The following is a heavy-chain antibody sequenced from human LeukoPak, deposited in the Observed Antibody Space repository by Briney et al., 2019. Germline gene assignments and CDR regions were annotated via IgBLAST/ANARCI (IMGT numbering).Heavy chain of an antibody. D-gene: IGHD2-2*01. CDR1: GGSISGGGYY. CDR2: IYYSGST. CDR3: AREVVPAAFAMDV. Sequence: SETLSLNCTVSGGSISGGGYYWYWIRQHPGKGLEWIGYIYYSGSTYYNPSLKSRLTISVDTSKNQFSLKLSSVTAADTAVYYCAREVVPAAFAMDVWGQGTTVTVSS. J-gene: IGHJ6*02. V-gene: IGHV4-31*03.